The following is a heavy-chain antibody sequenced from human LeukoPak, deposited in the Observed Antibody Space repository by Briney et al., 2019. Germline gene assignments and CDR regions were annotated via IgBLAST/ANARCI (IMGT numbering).Heavy chain of an antibody. D-gene: IGHD6-19*01. Sequence: ASVKVSCKASGYTLTSYGISWVRQAPGQGREWMGWISAYNGNTNYAQKLQGRVTMTTDTSTSTAYMELRSLRSDDTAVYYCARGAPREWLADYWGQGTLVTVSS. J-gene: IGHJ4*02. CDR2: ISAYNGNT. CDR3: ARGAPREWLADY. V-gene: IGHV1-18*01. CDR1: GYTLTSYG.